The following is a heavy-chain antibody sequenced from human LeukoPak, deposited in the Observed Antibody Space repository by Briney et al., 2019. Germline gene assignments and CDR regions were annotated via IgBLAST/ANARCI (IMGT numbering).Heavy chain of an antibody. V-gene: IGHV3-23*01. J-gene: IGHJ4*02. CDR3: ARSQVDTAFDY. Sequence: GGSLRLSCAASGFTFSSYAMNWVRQAPGKGLEWISSLTHSGGYTYYAESVKGRFTISRDNSKNTLYLQMNSLRAEDTAVYYCARSQVDTAFDYWGQGTLVTVSS. D-gene: IGHD5-18*01. CDR1: GFTFSSYA. CDR2: LTHSGGYT.